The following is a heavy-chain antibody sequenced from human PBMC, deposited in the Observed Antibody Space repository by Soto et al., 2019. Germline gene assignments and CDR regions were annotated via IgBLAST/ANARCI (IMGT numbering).Heavy chain of an antibody. V-gene: IGHV3-23*01. CDR3: AKDRRAGGNSAFYFGF. CDR2: ISATGGGT. CDR1: GFKFSNYA. D-gene: IGHD3-16*01. J-gene: IGHJ4*02. Sequence: PGGSLRLSCAASGFKFSNYAMSWVRQAPGKGLEWVSLISATGGGTYYADSVEGRFTISRDNSHNTLYLQVHSLTAEDTAVYYCAKDRRAGGNSAFYFGFWGQGAQVTVSS.